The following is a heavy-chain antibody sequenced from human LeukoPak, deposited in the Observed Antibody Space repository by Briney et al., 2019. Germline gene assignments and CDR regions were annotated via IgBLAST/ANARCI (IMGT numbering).Heavy chain of an antibody. CDR1: GFTFSNYA. D-gene: IGHD4-17*01. Sequence: GGSLRLSCAASGFTFSNYAMSWVRQAPGKRLEWVSGISGGTGTPFYADSVKGRFTISRDNSKNTLYLQMSSLRGEDTAVYYCAKRRTTVITMDYFDYWGQGTLVTVSS. V-gene: IGHV3-23*01. CDR2: ISGGTGTP. CDR3: AKRRTTVITMDYFDY. J-gene: IGHJ4*02.